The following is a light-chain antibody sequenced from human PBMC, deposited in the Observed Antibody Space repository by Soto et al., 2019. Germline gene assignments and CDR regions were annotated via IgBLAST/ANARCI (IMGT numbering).Light chain of an antibody. J-gene: IGLJ1*01. CDR2: DVS. V-gene: IGLV2-11*01. CDR1: SSDVAIYNY. CDR3: CSYAGSYTFARNV. Sequence: QSALTQPRSVSGPPGQSVTISCTGTSSDVAIYNYISWYQQHPGEAPKLMIHDVSERPSGVPDRFSGSKSGNTASLTISGLQAEDEADYYCCSYAGSYTFARNVFGTGTKV.